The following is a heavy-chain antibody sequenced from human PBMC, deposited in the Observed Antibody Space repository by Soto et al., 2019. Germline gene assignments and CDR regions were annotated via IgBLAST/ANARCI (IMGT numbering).Heavy chain of an antibody. D-gene: IGHD6-19*01. Sequence: EVQLVESGGGLVKPGGSLSLSCAASGFTFSTYNMNWVRQSPGKGLEWVSSISGSSGYIYYADSVKGRFSISRDNAKNSLYLQMNFLTAEDTAVYYCARAAVAGDYFYYYMAVWGKGTTVTVSS. J-gene: IGHJ6*03. CDR3: ARAAVAGDYFYYYMAV. CDR1: GFTFSTYN. V-gene: IGHV3-21*01. CDR2: ISGSSGYI.